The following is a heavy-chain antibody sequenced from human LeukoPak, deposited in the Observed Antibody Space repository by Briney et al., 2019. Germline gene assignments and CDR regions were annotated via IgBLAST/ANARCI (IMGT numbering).Heavy chain of an antibody. CDR2: MYYSGST. Sequence: SETLSLTCSVSGDAITGSSYYWGWICQPPGKGLEWIGSMYYSGSTYSNPSLKSRVTMSADTSKNQFSLKLSSVSAADTAVYYCARQYYANTGYYYFDYWGQGTLVTVPS. D-gene: IGHD3-9*01. J-gene: IGHJ4*02. CDR3: ARQYYANTGYYYFDY. CDR1: GDAITGSSYY. V-gene: IGHV4-39*01.